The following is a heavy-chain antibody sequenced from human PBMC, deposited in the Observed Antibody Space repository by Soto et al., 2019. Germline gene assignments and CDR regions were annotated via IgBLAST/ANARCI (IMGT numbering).Heavy chain of an antibody. V-gene: IGHV3-74*01. Sequence: GGSLRLSCAASGFTFSSYWMHWVRQAPGKGLVWVSRINSDGSSTSYADSVKGRFTISRDNAKNTLYLQMNSLRAEDTAVYYCARALAYLRGEYYYYYYGMDVWGQGTTVTVS. J-gene: IGHJ6*02. CDR2: INSDGSST. CDR3: ARALAYLRGEYYYYYYGMDV. D-gene: IGHD3-10*02. CDR1: GFTFSSYW.